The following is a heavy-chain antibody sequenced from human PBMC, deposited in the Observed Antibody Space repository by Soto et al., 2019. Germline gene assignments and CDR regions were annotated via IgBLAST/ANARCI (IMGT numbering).Heavy chain of an antibody. Sequence: ASVKVSCKASGYTFTSYYMHWVRQAPGQGLEWMGIINPSGGSTSYAQKFQGRVTMTRDTSTSTVYMELSSLRSEDTAVYYCARDGKYYDYVWGSYRPQPLGDIWGQ. V-gene: IGHV1-46*01. CDR3: ARDGKYYDYVWGSYRPQPLGDI. CDR2: INPSGGST. J-gene: IGHJ3*02. CDR1: GYTFTSYY. D-gene: IGHD3-16*02.